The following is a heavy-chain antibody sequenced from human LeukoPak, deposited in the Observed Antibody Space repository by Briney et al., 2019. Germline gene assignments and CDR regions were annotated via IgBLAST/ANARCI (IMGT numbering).Heavy chain of an antibody. V-gene: IGHV1-18*01. CDR3: ARERLAALNWFDP. CDR2: ISAYNGNT. D-gene: IGHD6-13*01. CDR1: GYTFTSYG. Sequence: XCKASGYTFTSYGISWVRQAPGQGLEGMGWISAYNGNTNYAQKLQGRVTMTTETSTSTAYMELRSLRSDDTAVYYCARERLAALNWFDPWGQGTLVTVSS. J-gene: IGHJ5*02.